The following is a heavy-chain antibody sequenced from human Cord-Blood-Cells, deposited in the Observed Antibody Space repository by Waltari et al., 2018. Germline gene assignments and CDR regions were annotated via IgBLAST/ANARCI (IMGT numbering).Heavy chain of an antibody. Sequence: EVQLVESGGGLVQPGGSLRLSCAASGFTFSSYEMHWVRQATGKGLEWVSAIGTAGDTYYPGSVKGRFTISRENAKNSLYLQMNSLRAGDTAVYYCARSLAAGNRLGPYYYGMDVWGQGTTVTVSS. V-gene: IGHV3-13*01. D-gene: IGHD6-13*01. J-gene: IGHJ6*02. CDR2: IGTAGDT. CDR3: ARSLAAGNRLGPYYYGMDV. CDR1: GFTFSSYE.